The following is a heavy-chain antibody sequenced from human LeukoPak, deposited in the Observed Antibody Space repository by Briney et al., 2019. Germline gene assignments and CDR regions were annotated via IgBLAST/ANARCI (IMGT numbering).Heavy chain of an antibody. CDR1: GGSFSGYY. D-gene: IGHD3-10*01. CDR2: IYYSGST. CDR3: ARRRGITMVRGPHLYYYYGMDV. J-gene: IGHJ6*02. Sequence: PSETLSLTCAVYGGSFSGYYWSWIRQPPGKGLEWIGYIYYSGSTNYNPSLKSRVTISVDTSKNQFSLKLSSVTAADTAVYYCARRRGITMVRGPHLYYYYGMDVWGQGTTVTVSS. V-gene: IGHV4-59*08.